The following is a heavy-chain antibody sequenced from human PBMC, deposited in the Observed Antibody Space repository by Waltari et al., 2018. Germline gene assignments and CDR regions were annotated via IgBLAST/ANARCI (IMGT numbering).Heavy chain of an antibody. CDR2: IIPILGIA. V-gene: IGHV1-69*04. CDR1: EGTFSSSA. CDR3: ARGGPYGGNSDYYYYYMDV. J-gene: IGHJ6*03. Sequence: QVQLVQSGAEVQKPGSSVQVSCKAPEGTFSSSAISWVRQDPGQGLEWMGGIIPILGIANYAQKFQGRVTITADESTSTAYMELSSLRSEDTAVYYCARGGPYGGNSDYYYYYMDVWGKGTTVTVSS. D-gene: IGHD2-21*02.